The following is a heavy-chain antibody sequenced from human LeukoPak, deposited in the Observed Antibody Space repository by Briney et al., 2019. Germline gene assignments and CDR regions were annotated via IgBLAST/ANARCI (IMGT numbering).Heavy chain of an antibody. Sequence: SETLSLTCTVSGGSISGYYWSWIRQPPGKGLEWIGEINHSGSTNYNPSLKSRVTISVDTSKNQFSLKLSSVTAADTAVYYCARGAVAGHYYYYYGMDVWGQGTTVTVSS. CDR1: GGSISGYY. CDR2: INHSGST. V-gene: IGHV4-34*01. J-gene: IGHJ6*02. D-gene: IGHD6-19*01. CDR3: ARGAVAGHYYYYYGMDV.